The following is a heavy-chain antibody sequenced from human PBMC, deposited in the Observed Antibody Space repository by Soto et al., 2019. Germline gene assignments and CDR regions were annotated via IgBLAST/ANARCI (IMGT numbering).Heavy chain of an antibody. V-gene: IGHV3-7*03. J-gene: IGHJ6*02. CDR3: AKEVRGTGILTRYYGMDV. CDR2: IKQDGSDK. Sequence: EVQVVESGGGVVQPGGSLRLSCAASGFTFSSYWMGWVRQAPGKGLEWVANIKQDGSDKYYVDSVKGRFTISRDSAENSLYLQMNSLRAEDTAVYYCAKEVRGTGILTRYYGMDVWGQGTTVTVSS. D-gene: IGHD1-1*01. CDR1: GFTFSSYW.